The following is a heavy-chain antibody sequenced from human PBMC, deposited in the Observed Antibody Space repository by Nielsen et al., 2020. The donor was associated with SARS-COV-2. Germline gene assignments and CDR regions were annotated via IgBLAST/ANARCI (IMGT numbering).Heavy chain of an antibody. CDR2: IKEDGSEK. CDR1: GFTFRTYT. CDR3: ASHGTFDH. D-gene: IGHD1-1*01. J-gene: IGHJ4*02. Sequence: GGSLRLSCAASGFTFRTYTMIWVRQAPGKGLEWVANIKEDGSEKNYVDSVKGRFTISRDNAKNSLYLQMNSLRIEDTALYYCASHGTFDHWGQGALVTVSS. V-gene: IGHV3-7*01.